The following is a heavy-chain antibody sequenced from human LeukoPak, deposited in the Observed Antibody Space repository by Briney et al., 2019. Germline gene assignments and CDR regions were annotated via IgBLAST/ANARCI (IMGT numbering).Heavy chain of an antibody. CDR3: ARSGGSGSYYNGEFDY. CDR2: IIPIFGTA. Sequence: ASVKVSCKASGGTSSSYAISWVRQAPGQALEWMGGIIPIFGTANYAQKFQGRVTITTDESTSTAYMELSSLRSEDTAVYYCARSGGSGSYYNGEFDYWGQGTLVTVSS. V-gene: IGHV1-69*05. CDR1: GGTSSSYA. D-gene: IGHD3-10*01. J-gene: IGHJ4*02.